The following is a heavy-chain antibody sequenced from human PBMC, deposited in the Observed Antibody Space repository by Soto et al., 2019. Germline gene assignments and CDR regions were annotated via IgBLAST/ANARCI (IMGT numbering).Heavy chain of an antibody. Sequence: SETLSLTCTVSGGSISSYYWSWIRQPPGKGLEWIGYIYYSGSTNYNPSLKSRVTISVDTSKNQFSLKLSSVTAADTAVYYCARVRLRLGRYYFDYWGQGTLVTVSS. V-gene: IGHV4-59*01. CDR2: IYYSGST. D-gene: IGHD3-16*01. J-gene: IGHJ4*02. CDR3: ARVRLRLGRYYFDY. CDR1: GGSISSYY.